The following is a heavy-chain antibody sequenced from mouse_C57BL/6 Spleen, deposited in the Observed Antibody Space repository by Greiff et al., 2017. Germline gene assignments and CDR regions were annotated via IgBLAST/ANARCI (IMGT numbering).Heavy chain of an antibody. CDR3: AYDGYYGFDY. V-gene: IGHV14-3*01. J-gene: IGHJ2*01. CDR1: GFNIKNTY. CDR2: IDPANGNT. Sequence: VQLQQSVAELVRPGASVTLSCPASGFNIKNTYMHWVKQRHEQGLEWIGRIDPANGNTKYAPKFQGTATITADTSSNTAYLQLSSLTAEDTASYYCAYDGYYGFDYGGQGTTLTVSS. D-gene: IGHD2-3*01.